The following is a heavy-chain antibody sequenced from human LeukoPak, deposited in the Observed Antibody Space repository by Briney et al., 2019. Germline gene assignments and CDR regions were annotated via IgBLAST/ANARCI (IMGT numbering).Heavy chain of an antibody. CDR2: IHSNGNT. CDR1: GGSITSTTCY. D-gene: IGHD3-3*01. V-gene: IGHV4-39*01. Sequence: SSETLSLTCAVSGGSITSTTCYWGWIRQPSGKGLEWIGRIHSNGNTYYNPSLESRVTISVDTSKNQFSLKLSSVTAADSAVYYCARRHHDFWRPFDSWGQGTLVTVSS. J-gene: IGHJ4*02. CDR3: ARRHHDFWRPFDS.